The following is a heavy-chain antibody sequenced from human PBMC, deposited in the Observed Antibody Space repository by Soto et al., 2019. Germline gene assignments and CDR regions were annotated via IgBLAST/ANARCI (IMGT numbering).Heavy chain of an antibody. Sequence: SGPTLVNPTQTLTLTCIFSGFSLTSNEMRVTWIRQPPGKALEWLARIDWDGEKFYSSSLRTRLTISKDSSKNQVVLTMTNMDPVDTATYYGARTTNTGTDCCGQRTLVTVSS. CDR2: IDWDGEK. CDR1: GFSLTSNEMR. D-gene: IGHD1-1*01. J-gene: IGHJ4*02. CDR3: ARTTNTGTDC. V-gene: IGHV2-70*04.